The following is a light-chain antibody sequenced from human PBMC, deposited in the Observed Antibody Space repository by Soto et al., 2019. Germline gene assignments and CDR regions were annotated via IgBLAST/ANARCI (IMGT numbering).Light chain of an antibody. Sequence: EIVMTQSPATLSVSPGGRATLSCRASYSVGSDLAWYQVRPGQAPRLLIYDASTRAIGIPTRFSGRGSGTEFTLTISSLQSEDVAVYYCQQYNFWPLFSFAQGTKLEI. V-gene: IGKV3-15*01. CDR3: QQYNFWPLFS. J-gene: IGKJ2*01. CDR1: YSVGSD. CDR2: DAS.